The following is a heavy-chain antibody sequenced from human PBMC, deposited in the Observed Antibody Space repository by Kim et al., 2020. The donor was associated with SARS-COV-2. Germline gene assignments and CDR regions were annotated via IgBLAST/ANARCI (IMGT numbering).Heavy chain of an antibody. V-gene: IGHV4-59*08. D-gene: IGHD5-12*01. CDR3: ARHLGYSGYDLDGMDV. Sequence: SLKSRVTISVDTSKNQFSLKLSSVTAADTAVYYCARHLGYSGYDLDGMDVWGQGTTVTVSS. J-gene: IGHJ6*02.